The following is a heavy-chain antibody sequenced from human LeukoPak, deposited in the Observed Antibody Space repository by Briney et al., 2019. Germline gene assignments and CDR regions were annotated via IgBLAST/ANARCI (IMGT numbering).Heavy chain of an antibody. CDR2: ISVYSGET. D-gene: IGHD6-19*01. Sequence: GASVKVSCKASGYTFDSYVITWVRQAPGQGLEWMGWISVYSGETDSAQNVKGRVTMTTDTSTTTAYLELRGLTSDDTAVYYCARGTSGRYWLDPWGQGTLVIVSA. CDR3: ARGTSGRYWLDP. J-gene: IGHJ5*02. CDR1: GYTFDSYV. V-gene: IGHV1-18*01.